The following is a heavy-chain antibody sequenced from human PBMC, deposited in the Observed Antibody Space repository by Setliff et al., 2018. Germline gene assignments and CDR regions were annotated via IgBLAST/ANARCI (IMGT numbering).Heavy chain of an antibody. V-gene: IGHV3-30*02. D-gene: IGHD2-8*01. J-gene: IGHJ4*02. CDR2: VRFDGSYK. CDR3: AKVKKPLIRGSGFDY. Sequence: GESLKISCAASGFVFGTYGMRWVRQAPGKGLDWVASVRFDGSYKVYADSVKGRFTISRDNSENTLFLQLTSLRPEDTGIYYCAKVKKPLIRGSGFDYWGRGTLVTAPQ. CDR1: GFVFGTYG.